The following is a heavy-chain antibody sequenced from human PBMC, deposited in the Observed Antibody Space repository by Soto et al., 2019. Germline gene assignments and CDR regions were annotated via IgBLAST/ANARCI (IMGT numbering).Heavy chain of an antibody. CDR3: ARQGRYSRSWPD. J-gene: IGHJ4*02. CDR1: GYSFTSYW. CDR2: IDPSDSYT. V-gene: IGHV5-10-1*01. Sequence: PGESLKISCKGSGYSFTSYWIIWVRQMPGKGLEWMGRIDPSDSYTNYSPSFQGHVTISADKSISTAYLQWSSLKASDTATYYCARQGRYSRSWPDWGQGTLVTVSS. D-gene: IGHD6-13*01.